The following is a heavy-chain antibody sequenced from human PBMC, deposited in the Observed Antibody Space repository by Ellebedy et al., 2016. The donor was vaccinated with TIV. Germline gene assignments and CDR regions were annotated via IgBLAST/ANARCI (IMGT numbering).Heavy chain of an antibody. CDR3: ARGPTVTRRLDY. Sequence: AASVKVSCKASGYTFTGSYMHWVRQAPGQGLEWMGWINPHSGSTKYAQKFQGWVTMTRDTSIRTVYMELSRLKSDDTAVYYCARGPTVTRRLDYWGQGTLVTVSS. J-gene: IGHJ4*02. V-gene: IGHV1-2*04. D-gene: IGHD4-17*01. CDR1: GYTFTGSY. CDR2: INPHSGST.